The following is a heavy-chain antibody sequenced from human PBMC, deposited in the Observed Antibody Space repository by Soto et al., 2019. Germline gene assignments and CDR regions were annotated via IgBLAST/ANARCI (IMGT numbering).Heavy chain of an antibody. CDR3: ARSSGSFDH. CDR2: INHGGSS. V-gene: IGHV4-34*01. J-gene: IGHJ4*02. D-gene: IGHD6-19*01. Sequence: PSETLSLTCTVYVGSFSDYFWTWIRQPPGKGLEWIGEINHGGSSNYNPSLKSRVSMSVDTSKNQFSLTLSSVIAADTAVYYCARSSGSFDHWGQGTLVTVSS. CDR1: VGSFSDYF.